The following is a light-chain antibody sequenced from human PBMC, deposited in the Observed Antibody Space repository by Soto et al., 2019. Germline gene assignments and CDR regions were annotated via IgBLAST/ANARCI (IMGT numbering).Light chain of an antibody. CDR3: RSYTSMSTVV. V-gene: IGLV2-14*01. CDR1: SSDVGGHNY. J-gene: IGLJ2*01. Sequence: QSVLTQPASVSASPGQSITISCTGTSSDVGGHNYVSWYQQHPGKAPKPIIYEVTKRPSGVSDRFSGSKSGNTASLTISGLQAGDEADYFCRSYTSMSTVVFGGGTKLTVL. CDR2: EVT.